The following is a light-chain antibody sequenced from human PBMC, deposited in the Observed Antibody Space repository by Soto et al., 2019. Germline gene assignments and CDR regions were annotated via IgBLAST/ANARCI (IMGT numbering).Light chain of an antibody. CDR1: QSVDSTF. V-gene: IGKV3-20*01. Sequence: EIVLTQSPGTLSLSPGERATLSCRASQSVDSTFLAWYQQKPGQSPRLLLYATSSRGAGAPDRFSASGSGTDFTLTISRLEPEDTALYYCHQYGRLPRTFGQGTQLEVK. CDR2: ATS. CDR3: HQYGRLPRT. J-gene: IGKJ1*01.